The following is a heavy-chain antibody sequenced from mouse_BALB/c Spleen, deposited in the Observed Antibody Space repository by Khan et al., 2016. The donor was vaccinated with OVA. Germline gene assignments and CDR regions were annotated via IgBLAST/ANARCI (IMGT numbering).Heavy chain of an antibody. D-gene: IGHD2-14*01. V-gene: IGHV1-4*01. CDR1: GYIFTSYP. Sequence: QVQLQQSGAELARPGASVKMSCKASGYIFTSYPMHWVKQRPGQGLEWIGYINPNSDYTNYNQKFKDKATLTADKSSSTAYMQLSNLTSEDSAVYYCAVYYRDPARFAYWGQGTLVTVSA. J-gene: IGHJ3*01. CDR3: AVYYRDPARFAY. CDR2: INPNSDYT.